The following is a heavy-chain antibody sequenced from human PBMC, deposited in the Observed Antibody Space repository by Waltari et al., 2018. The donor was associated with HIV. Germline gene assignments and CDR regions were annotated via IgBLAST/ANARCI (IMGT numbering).Heavy chain of an antibody. V-gene: IGHV1-2*04. CDR3: ARGESTTWANLDF. Sequence: QERLVQSGAEVKNPGASVKVSCHTSGYNFAAYHVHWVRQGPGEGLEWLGWIRPSNGVTDYAQKFQGWVSLTRDTSTETVYLTLNRLRSEDTAIYYCARGESTTWANLDFWGQGTLVSVSS. J-gene: IGHJ4*02. CDR2: IRPSNGVT. D-gene: IGHD1-26*01. CDR1: GYNFAAYH.